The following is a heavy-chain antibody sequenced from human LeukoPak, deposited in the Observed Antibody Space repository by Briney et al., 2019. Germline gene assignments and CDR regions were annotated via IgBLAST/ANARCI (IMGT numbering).Heavy chain of an antibody. J-gene: IGHJ3*02. CDR2: IYYSGST. CDR3: ARPPRRGSGSYYTFDAFDI. V-gene: IGHV4-39*07. Sequence: PSETLSLTCTVSGGSISSSSYYWGWIRQPPGKGLEWIGSIYYSGSTYYNPSLKSRVTISVDTSKNQFSLKLSSVTAAYTAVYYCARPPRRGSGSYYTFDAFDIWGQGTMVTVSS. D-gene: IGHD3-10*01. CDR1: GGSISSSSYY.